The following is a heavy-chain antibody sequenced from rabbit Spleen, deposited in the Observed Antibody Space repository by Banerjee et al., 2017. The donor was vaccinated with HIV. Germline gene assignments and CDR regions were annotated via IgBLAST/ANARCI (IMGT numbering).Heavy chain of an antibody. CDR3: ARDWRYDDYNL. D-gene: IGHD2-1*01. CDR1: GIDFSSYG. J-gene: IGHJ4*01. V-gene: IGHV1S47*01. Sequence: DLVESGGGLVQPGESLKLSCKASGIDFSSYGISWVRQAPGKGLEWIAYIYPGFGITNYANSVKGRFTISRDNGQNTVFLQMTSLTASDTATYFCARDWRYDDYNLWGPGTLVTVS. CDR2: IYPGFGIT.